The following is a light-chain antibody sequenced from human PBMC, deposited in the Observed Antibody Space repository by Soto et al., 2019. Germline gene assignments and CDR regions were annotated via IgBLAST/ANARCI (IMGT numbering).Light chain of an antibody. V-gene: IGKV1-9*01. Sequence: DIQLTQSPSFLSASVGDRVTITCRASQGISSYLAWYQQKPGKAPKLLIYAASTLQSGVPSRFSGSGSGTEFTLTISSLQPEDFATYYGQQLNIYLTFGPGTKVDIK. CDR3: QQLNIYLT. J-gene: IGKJ3*01. CDR2: AAS. CDR1: QGISSY.